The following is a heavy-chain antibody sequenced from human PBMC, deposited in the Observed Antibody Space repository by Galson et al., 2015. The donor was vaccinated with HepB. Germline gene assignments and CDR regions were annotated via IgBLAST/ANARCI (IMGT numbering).Heavy chain of an antibody. V-gene: IGHV3-33*01. CDR2: IWYDGSNK. J-gene: IGHJ6*02. CDR1: GFTFSSYG. CDR3: ARDLSSGYDYDFWSAKGENGMDV. Sequence: SLRLSCAASGFTFSSYGMHWVRQAPGKGLEWVAVIWYDGSNKYYADSVKGRFTISRDNSKNTLYLQMNSLRAEDTAVYYCARDLSSGYDYDFWSAKGENGMDVWGQGTTVTVSS. D-gene: IGHD3-3*01.